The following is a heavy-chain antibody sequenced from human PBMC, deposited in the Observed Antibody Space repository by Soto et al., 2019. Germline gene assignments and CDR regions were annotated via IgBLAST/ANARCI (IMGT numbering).Heavy chain of an antibody. Sequence: QVRLLQSGPAVKKPGASVKVSCKASGYTFTTYYLHWVRQAPGHGLEWMGVINPSGGSSSYAQNSLGRVTRTRDTSTGTAFMELNSLRSEDAGFKYCVRTTMAAASPSQFGGQGTVVIVSS. CDR3: VRTTMAAASPSQF. J-gene: IGHJ1*01. CDR1: GYTFTTYY. V-gene: IGHV1-46*01. CDR2: INPSGGSS. D-gene: IGHD6-13*01.